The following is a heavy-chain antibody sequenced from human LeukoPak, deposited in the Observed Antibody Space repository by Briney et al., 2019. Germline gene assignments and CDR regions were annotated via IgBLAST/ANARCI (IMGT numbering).Heavy chain of an antibody. CDR2: IYHSGRT. Sequence: SSETLSLTCTVSGGSISSGYYWGWIRQPPGKGLEWIGSIYHSGRTYYNPSLKSRVTISVDTSKDQFSLKLSSVTAADTAVYYCARLEGGCDYWGQGTLVTVSS. J-gene: IGHJ4*02. D-gene: IGHD1-1*01. CDR3: ARLEGGCDY. V-gene: IGHV4-38-2*02. CDR1: GGSISSGYY.